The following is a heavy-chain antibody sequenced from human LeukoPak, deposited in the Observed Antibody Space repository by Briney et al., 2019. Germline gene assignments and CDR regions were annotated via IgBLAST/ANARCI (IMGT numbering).Heavy chain of an antibody. CDR2: INPNSGGT. J-gene: IGHJ4*02. V-gene: IGHV1-2*02. Sequence: GASVNVSCKASGYTFSGYYMHWVRQAPGQGLEWLEWINPNSGGTNYAQKFQGRVTMTRDTSISTAYMELSRLTSDDTAVYYCARDCCSSGYTWGYWGQGTLVTVSS. CDR1: GYTFSGYY. D-gene: IGHD5-18*01. CDR3: ARDCCSSGYTWGY.